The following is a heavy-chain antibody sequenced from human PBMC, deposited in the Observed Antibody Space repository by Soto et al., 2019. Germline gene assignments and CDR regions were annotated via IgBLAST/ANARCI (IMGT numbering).Heavy chain of an antibody. CDR1: GGSISSYY. V-gene: IGHV4-59*08. Sequence: QVQLQESGPGLVKPSETLSLTCTVSGGSISSYYWSWIRQPPGKGLEWIGYIYYSGSTNYNPSLKSRVTISVDTSKNQFSLKLSSVTAADTAVYYCASHADFRWIDYWGQGTLVTVSS. CDR2: IYYSGST. CDR3: ASHADFRWIDY. J-gene: IGHJ4*02.